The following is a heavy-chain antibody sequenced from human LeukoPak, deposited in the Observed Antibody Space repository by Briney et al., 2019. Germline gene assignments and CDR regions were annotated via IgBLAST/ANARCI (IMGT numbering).Heavy chain of an antibody. J-gene: IGHJ5*02. CDR1: GFTFSSYA. CDR2: ISGSGGST. V-gene: IGHV3-23*01. CDR3: AKDIQYYYDSTGYYH. Sequence: GGSLRLSCAASGFTFSSYAMSWVRQGPGKGLECVSSISGSGGSTYYADSVKGRFTISRDNSKNTLYLQMNSLRAEDTAVYYCAKDIQYYYDSTGYYHWGQGTLVTVSS. D-gene: IGHD3-22*01.